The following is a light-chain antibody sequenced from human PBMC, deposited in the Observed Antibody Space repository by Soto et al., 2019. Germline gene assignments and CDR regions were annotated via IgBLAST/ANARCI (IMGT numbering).Light chain of an antibody. Sequence: DIVLTQSPATLSLSPGERATLSCRASQSIGHYLAWYKQKPGQSPRLLIYDASNRATDIPVRFSGSGSGTDFTLTISSLDPEDFAVYYCQHRSSWPWMFGQGTRVEVK. CDR1: QSIGHY. V-gene: IGKV3-11*01. J-gene: IGKJ1*01. CDR2: DAS. CDR3: QHRSSWPWM.